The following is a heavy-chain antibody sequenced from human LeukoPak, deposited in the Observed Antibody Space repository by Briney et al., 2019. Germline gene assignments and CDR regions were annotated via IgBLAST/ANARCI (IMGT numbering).Heavy chain of an antibody. CDR1: GYTFTGYY. V-gene: IGHV1-2*04. Sequence: ASVKVSCKASGYTFTGYYMHWVRQAPGQGLEWMGWINPNTGGTNYAQKFQGWVTMTRDTPISTAYMELSRLRSDDTAVYYCARGKLLWFGELSYDAFDIWGQGTMVTVSS. J-gene: IGHJ3*02. CDR3: ARGKLLWFGELSYDAFDI. CDR2: INPNTGGT. D-gene: IGHD3-10*01.